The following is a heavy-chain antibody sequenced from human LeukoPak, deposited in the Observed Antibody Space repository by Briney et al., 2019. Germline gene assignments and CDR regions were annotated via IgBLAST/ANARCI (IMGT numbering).Heavy chain of an antibody. Sequence: GGSLRLSCAASGFTFSSYAMSWVRQTPGKGLEWVSAISGSGGSTYYADSVKGRFTTSRDNSKNTLYLQMNSLRAEDTAVYYCAKDDYGDYRYYGMDVWGKGTTVTVSS. CDR1: GFTFSSYA. D-gene: IGHD4-17*01. J-gene: IGHJ6*04. CDR2: ISGSGGST. CDR3: AKDDYGDYRYYGMDV. V-gene: IGHV3-23*01.